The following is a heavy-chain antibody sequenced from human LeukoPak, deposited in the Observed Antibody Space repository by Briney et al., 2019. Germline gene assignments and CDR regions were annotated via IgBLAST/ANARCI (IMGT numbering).Heavy chain of an antibody. D-gene: IGHD3-3*01. Sequence: PSQTLSVTCTVSGGSISSGGYYWSWIRRHPGKGLEWIGYIYYSGSTYYNPSLKSRVTISVDTSKNQFSLKLSSVTAADTAVYYCARSARITIFGVVTRPYYFDYWGQGTLVTVSS. CDR3: ARSARITIFGVVTRPYYFDY. J-gene: IGHJ4*02. CDR1: GGSISSGGYY. CDR2: IYYSGST. V-gene: IGHV4-31*03.